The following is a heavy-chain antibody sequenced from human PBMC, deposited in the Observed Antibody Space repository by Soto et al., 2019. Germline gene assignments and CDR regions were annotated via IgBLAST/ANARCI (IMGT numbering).Heavy chain of an antibody. CDR3: ATMGATRDAFDI. CDR2: INAGNGNT. Sequence: ASVKVSCKASGYTFTSYAMHWVRQAPGQRLEWMGWINAGNGNTKYSQKFQGRVTMTEDTPTDTAYMELSSLRSEDTAVYYCATMGATRDAFDIWGQGTMVTVSS. CDR1: GYTFTSYA. V-gene: IGHV1-3*01. D-gene: IGHD1-26*01. J-gene: IGHJ3*02.